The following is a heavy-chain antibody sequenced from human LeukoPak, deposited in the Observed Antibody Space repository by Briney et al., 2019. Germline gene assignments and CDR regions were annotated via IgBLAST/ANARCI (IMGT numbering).Heavy chain of an antibody. CDR2: ISYDGSNK. Sequence: PGGSLRLSCAASGFTFSSYAMHWVRQAPGKGLEWVAVISYDGSNKYYADSVKGRFTISRDNSKNTLYLQMNSLRAEDTAVYYCASAGYSSSWYPIDYWGQGTLVTVSP. V-gene: IGHV3-30-3*01. J-gene: IGHJ4*02. D-gene: IGHD6-13*01. CDR3: ASAGYSSSWYPIDY. CDR1: GFTFSSYA.